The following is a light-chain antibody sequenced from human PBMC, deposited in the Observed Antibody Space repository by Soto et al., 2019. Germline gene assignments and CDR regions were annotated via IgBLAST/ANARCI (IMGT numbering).Light chain of an antibody. CDR3: QQTYATPIT. J-gene: IGKJ5*01. CDR1: HPISNY. CDR2: GAS. Sequence: DISMTQSPSSLSASVGDRVTITCRASHPISNYLNWYQHRPGKAPKLLMYGASTLQSGVPSRFSGSESGTDFTLTITSLQPEDCATYYCQQTYATPITFGHGTRLEI. V-gene: IGKV1-39*01.